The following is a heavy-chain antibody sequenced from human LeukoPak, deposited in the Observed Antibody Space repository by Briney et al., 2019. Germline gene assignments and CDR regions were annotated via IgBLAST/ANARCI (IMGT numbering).Heavy chain of an antibody. V-gene: IGHV3-9*01. D-gene: IGHD6-19*01. CDR1: VFTFYDYA. CDR3: ASASAVAGIRRYYYYGMDV. Sequence: SLSLSCAASVFTFYDYAIHRVRHSAGPGLGGVSGLGWNSGSIGYADSVKGRFTISRDNAKNSLYLQMNSLRAEDTALYYCASASAVAGIRRYYYYGMDVWGQGTTVTVSS. CDR2: LGWNSGSI. J-gene: IGHJ6*02.